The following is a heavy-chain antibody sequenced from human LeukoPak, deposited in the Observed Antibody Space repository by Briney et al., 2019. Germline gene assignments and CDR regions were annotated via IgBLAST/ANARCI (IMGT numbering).Heavy chain of an antibody. J-gene: IGHJ4*02. Sequence: PGGSLRLSCAASGCSFSRYAMSWVRQAPGKGLAWVAAISGSGGNKYYADSVKGRFTISRDNSKNTLYLQMNSLRAEDTAVYYCAKDWDDIAVAGTDPYLFDYWGQGTLVTVSS. CDR3: AKDWDDIAVAGTDPYLFDY. D-gene: IGHD6-19*01. V-gene: IGHV3-23*01. CDR2: ISGSGGNK. CDR1: GCSFSRYA.